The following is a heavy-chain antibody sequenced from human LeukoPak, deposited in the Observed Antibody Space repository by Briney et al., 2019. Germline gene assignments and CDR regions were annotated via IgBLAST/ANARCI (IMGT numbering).Heavy chain of an antibody. Sequence: GGSLRLSCAASGFTFSNAWMTWVRQAPGKGLEWVGRIKSKTDGGTTDYAAPVKGRFTISRDDSKNTLYLQMNSLKTEDTAVYYCTTIKPLWFGELYGSDAFDIWGQGTMVTVSS. CDR3: TTIKPLWFGELYGSDAFDI. CDR1: GFTFSNAW. D-gene: IGHD3-10*01. V-gene: IGHV3-15*01. CDR2: IKSKTDGGTT. J-gene: IGHJ3*02.